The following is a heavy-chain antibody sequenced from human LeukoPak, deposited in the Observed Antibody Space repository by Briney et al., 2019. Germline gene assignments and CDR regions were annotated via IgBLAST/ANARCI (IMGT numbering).Heavy chain of an antibody. V-gene: IGHV1-69*13. Sequence: AAVKVSCKTSGGTFTSYAITGGRQAPGQGLNGLGKIIPISGTTNYAQKFQGRVTFTADESTSTAYMELSSLRSEDTALYYCARKLRLGGNWFDPWGQGTLVTVSS. CDR3: ARKLRLGGNWFDP. J-gene: IGHJ5*02. CDR2: IIPISGTT. CDR1: GGTFTSYA. D-gene: IGHD1-26*01.